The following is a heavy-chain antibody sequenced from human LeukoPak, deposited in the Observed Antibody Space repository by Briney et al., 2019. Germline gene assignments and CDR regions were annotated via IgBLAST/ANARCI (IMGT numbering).Heavy chain of an antibody. CDR3: ARSLRDGYITFYGMDV. D-gene: IGHD5-24*01. V-gene: IGHV3-33*01. CDR2: IWYYGSNK. Sequence: GGSLRLSCAASGFTFSSYGMHWVRRAPGKGLEWVAVIWYYGSNKYYADSVKGRFTISRDNSKNTLYLQMNSLRAEDTAAYYCARSLRDGYITFYGMDVWGQGTTVTVSS. CDR1: GFTFSSYG. J-gene: IGHJ6*02.